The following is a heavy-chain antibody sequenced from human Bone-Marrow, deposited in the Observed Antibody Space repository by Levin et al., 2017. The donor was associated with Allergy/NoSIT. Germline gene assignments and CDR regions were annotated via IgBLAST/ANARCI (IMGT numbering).Heavy chain of an antibody. Sequence: DSLNISFSSSGFPFRGSWMAWVRQAPGKGLEWVANINRDGGDGYYVDSVKGRFTISRDNARNSLDLQMNSLRVEDTAVYYSARNGAWSFEFWGQGTLVTVSS. CDR1: GFPFRGSW. J-gene: IGHJ4*02. CDR2: INRDGGDG. D-gene: IGHD2-8*01. V-gene: IGHV3-7*02. CDR3: ARNGAWSFEF.